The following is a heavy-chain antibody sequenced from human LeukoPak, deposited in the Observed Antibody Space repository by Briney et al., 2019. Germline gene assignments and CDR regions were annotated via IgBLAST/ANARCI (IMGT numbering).Heavy chain of an antibody. CDR3: AKDKLEWLQGIDY. J-gene: IGHJ4*02. V-gene: IGHV3-43*02. CDR1: GFTFDDYA. D-gene: IGHD3-3*01. Sequence: GGSLRHSCAASGFTFDDYAMHWVRQAPGKGLEWVSLISGNGASTYYADSVKGRFTISRDNSKNSLYLQMNSLRTEDTALYYCAKDKLEWLQGIDYWGQGTLVTVSS. CDR2: ISGNGAST.